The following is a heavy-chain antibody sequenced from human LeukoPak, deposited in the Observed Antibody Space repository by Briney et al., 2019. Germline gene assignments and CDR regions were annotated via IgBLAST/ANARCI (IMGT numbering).Heavy chain of an antibody. J-gene: IGHJ4*02. Sequence: PGGSLRLSCVASGFTFSSYSMNWVRQAPGKGLEWVSSISSSSSYIYYADSVKGRFTISRDNAKNSLYLQMNSLRAEDTAVYYCARDSTYCSSTSCFDYWGQGTLVTVSS. D-gene: IGHD2-2*01. V-gene: IGHV3-21*01. CDR1: GFTFSSYS. CDR3: ARDSTYCSSTSCFDY. CDR2: ISSSSSYI.